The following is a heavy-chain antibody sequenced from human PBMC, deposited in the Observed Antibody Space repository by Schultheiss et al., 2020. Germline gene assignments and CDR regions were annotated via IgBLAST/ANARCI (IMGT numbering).Heavy chain of an antibody. CDR1: GFTFSSYS. CDR3: VSSNAGGAAAGNYYYGMDV. Sequence: GGSLRLSCAASGFTFSSYSMNWVRQAPGKGLEWVAVISDDGRGNQYADSVKGRFTISRDNSRHTLYLEMSSLRAEDTAVYYCVSSNAGGAAAGNYYYGMDVWGEGPTVTGSS. V-gene: IGHV3-30*03. D-gene: IGHD6-13*01. J-gene: IGHJ6*04. CDR2: ISDDGRGN.